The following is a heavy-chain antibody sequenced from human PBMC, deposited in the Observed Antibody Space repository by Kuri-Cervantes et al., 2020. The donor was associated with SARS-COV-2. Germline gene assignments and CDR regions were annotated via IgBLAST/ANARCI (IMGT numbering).Heavy chain of an antibody. CDR2: IVVGSGNT. CDR1: GFTFTSSA. D-gene: IGHD6-13*01. V-gene: IGHV1-58*02. Sequence: ASVKVSCKASGFTFTSSAMQWVRQARGQRHEWIGWIVVGSGNTNYAQKFQGRVTITRDTSASTAYMELSSLRSEDTAVYYCARASRGEQLVDYWGQGTLVTVSS. CDR3: ARASRGEQLVDY. J-gene: IGHJ4*02.